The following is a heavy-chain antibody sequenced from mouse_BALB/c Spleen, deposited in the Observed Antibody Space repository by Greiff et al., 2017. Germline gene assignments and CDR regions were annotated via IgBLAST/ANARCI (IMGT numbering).Heavy chain of an antibody. Sequence: EVKVEESGGGLVKLGGSLKLSCAASGFTFSSYYMSWVRQTPEKRLELVAAINSNGGSTYYPDTVKGRFTISRDNAKNTLYLQMSSLKSEDTALYYCARRELGRYAMDYWGQGTSVTVSS. CDR1: GFTFSSYY. CDR3: ARRELGRYAMDY. V-gene: IGHV5-6-2*01. D-gene: IGHD4-1*01. CDR2: INSNGGST. J-gene: IGHJ4*01.